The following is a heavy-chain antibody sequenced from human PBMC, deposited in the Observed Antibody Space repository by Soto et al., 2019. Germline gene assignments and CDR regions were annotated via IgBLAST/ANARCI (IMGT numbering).Heavy chain of an antibody. Sequence: QVQLQESGPGLVRPSETLSLTCTVSGGSVNSYYWSWIRQTPGKGPEWIGYIFYSGSTNSNPSLKSRASMSVDMSNILFSLRLSSLTAADTAVYYCARVFPSCCGGDCVYFDSWGQGILVTVSS. J-gene: IGHJ4*02. CDR2: IFYSGST. D-gene: IGHD2-21*02. CDR1: GGSVNSYY. V-gene: IGHV4-59*02. CDR3: ARVFPSCCGGDCVYFDS.